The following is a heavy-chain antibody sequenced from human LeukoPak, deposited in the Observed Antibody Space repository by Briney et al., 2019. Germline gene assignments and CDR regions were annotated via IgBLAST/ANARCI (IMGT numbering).Heavy chain of an antibody. CDR3: ARDLGGSGSYYNGNWFDP. CDR2: IYSGGST. CDR1: GFTVSSNY. D-gene: IGHD3-10*01. V-gene: IGHV3-66*01. J-gene: IGHJ5*02. Sequence: GGSLRLSCAASGFTVSSNYMSWVRQAPGKGLEWVSVIYSGGSTYYADCVKGRFTISRDNSKNTLYLQMNSLRAEDTAVYYCARDLGGSGSYYNGNWFDPWGQGTLVTVSS.